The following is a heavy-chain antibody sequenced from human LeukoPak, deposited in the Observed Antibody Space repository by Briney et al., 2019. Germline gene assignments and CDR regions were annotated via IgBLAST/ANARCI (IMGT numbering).Heavy chain of an antibody. D-gene: IGHD3-10*01. J-gene: IGHJ3*02. V-gene: IGHV1-69*13. Sequence: ASVKVSCKASGGTFSSYAISWVRQAPGQGLEWMGGIIPIFGTANYAQRFQGRVTITADESTSTAYMELSSLRSEDTAVYYCARDFGYYYGSGERVDAFDIWGQGTMVTVSS. CDR1: GGTFSSYA. CDR3: ARDFGYYYGSGERVDAFDI. CDR2: IIPIFGTA.